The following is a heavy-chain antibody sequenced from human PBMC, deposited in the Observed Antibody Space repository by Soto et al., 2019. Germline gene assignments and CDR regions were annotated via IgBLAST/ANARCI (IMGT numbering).Heavy chain of an antibody. J-gene: IGHJ2*01. Sequence: QVQLVQSGAEVKKPGASVEVSCKASGYTFTTYYIHWVRHAPGPGLEWMVVINPGGVSTKNAQKFQDRVTMTSDTSTSTVYMDLSSRRSEDTAVYFCARGGNGDNVGYWYFDLWGRGTLVTVSP. V-gene: IGHV1-46*01. D-gene: IGHD4-17*01. CDR1: GYTFTTYY. CDR2: INPGGVST. CDR3: ARGGNGDNVGYWYFDL.